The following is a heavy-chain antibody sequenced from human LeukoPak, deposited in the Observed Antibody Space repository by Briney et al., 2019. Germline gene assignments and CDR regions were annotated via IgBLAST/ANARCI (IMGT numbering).Heavy chain of an antibody. D-gene: IGHD6-25*01. CDR3: AKSGGYGLVDY. J-gene: IGHJ4*01. V-gene: IGHV4-39*01. CDR1: GVSISSSSYY. CDR2: IYSSGST. Sequence: SETLSLTCNVSGVSISSSSYYWGWIRQPPGKGLEWIGSIYSSGSTYYNSSLKSRVTISIDTSKNQVSLKMSSVTAADTAVYYCAKSGGYGLVDYWGQGTLVTVSS.